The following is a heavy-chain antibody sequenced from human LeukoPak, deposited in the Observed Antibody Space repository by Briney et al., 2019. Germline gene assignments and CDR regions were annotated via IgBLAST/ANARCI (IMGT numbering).Heavy chain of an antibody. Sequence: SETLSLTCAVYGGSFSGYYWSWIRQPPGKGLEWIGEINHSGSTNYNPSLKSRVTISVDTSKNQFSLKLSSVTAADTAVYYCARSTVTANWYFDLWGRGTLVIVSS. V-gene: IGHV4-34*01. J-gene: IGHJ2*01. D-gene: IGHD2-21*02. CDR2: INHSGST. CDR1: GGSFSGYY. CDR3: ARSTVTANWYFDL.